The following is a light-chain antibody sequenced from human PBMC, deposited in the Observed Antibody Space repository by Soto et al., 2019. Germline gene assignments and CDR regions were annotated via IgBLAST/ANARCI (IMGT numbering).Light chain of an antibody. CDR2: EVS. J-gene: IGLJ1*01. CDR3: SSYTSSSTYV. CDR1: SSDVGGYNY. Sequence: SVLTQPASVSGSPGQSSTLSCPGTSSDVGGYNYVSWYQQHPGKAPKLMIYEVSNRPSGVSNRFSGSKSGNTASLTISGLQAEDEADYYCSSYTSSSTYVFGTGTKVTVL. V-gene: IGLV2-14*01.